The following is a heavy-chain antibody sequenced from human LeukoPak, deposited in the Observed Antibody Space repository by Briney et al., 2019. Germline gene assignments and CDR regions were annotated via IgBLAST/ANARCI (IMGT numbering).Heavy chain of an antibody. D-gene: IGHD3-10*01. CDR3: ARATTYFYGSVTYDWFDP. CDR1: GFTFSSYW. J-gene: IGHJ5*02. V-gene: IGHV3-74*01. CDR2: IESDGST. Sequence: PGGTLRLSCAASGFTFSSYWMHWVRQTPGKGLVWVSRIESDGSTIYADSVRGRFTISRDNAKNMVYLQMNSLRAEDTAMYYCARATTYFYGSVTYDWFDPWGQGTLVTVS.